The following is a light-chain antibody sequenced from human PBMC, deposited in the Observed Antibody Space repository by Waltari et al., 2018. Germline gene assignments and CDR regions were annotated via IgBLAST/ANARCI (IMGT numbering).Light chain of an antibody. CDR2: GAS. Sequence: EIVLTQSPGTLSLSPGERATLSCRASPSVSSSYLAWYQQKPGQAPRLLIYGASSRATGIPDRFSGSGSVTDFTLTISRLEPEDFAVYYCQQYGSSPRAFGQGTKVEIK. V-gene: IGKV3-20*01. CDR3: QQYGSSPRA. J-gene: IGKJ1*01. CDR1: PSVSSSY.